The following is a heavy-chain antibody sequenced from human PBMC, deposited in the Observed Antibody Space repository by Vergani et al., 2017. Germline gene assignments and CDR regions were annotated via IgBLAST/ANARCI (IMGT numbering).Heavy chain of an antibody. CDR2: IRYDASNK. CDR1: GFAFSSYA. V-gene: IGHV3-30*02. D-gene: IGHD6-13*01. CDR3: AKPAGGNWFDP. J-gene: IGHJ5*02. Sequence: QVQLVESGGGVVQPGGSLSLSCAASGFAFSSYAMHWVRQAPGKGLEWVSFIRYDASNKYYADSVKGRFTISRDNPKNTLYLQMNSLRAEDTAVYYCAKPAGGNWFDPWGQGTLVTVSS.